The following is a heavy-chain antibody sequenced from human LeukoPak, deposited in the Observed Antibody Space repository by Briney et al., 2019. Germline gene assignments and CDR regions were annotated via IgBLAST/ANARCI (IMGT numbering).Heavy chain of an antibody. J-gene: IGHJ4*02. CDR3: ARFSGWVFDY. CDR1: GGSLSSGSYY. V-gene: IGHV4-61*02. Sequence: PSETLSLTCTVSGGSLSSGSYYWSWLRQPAGKGLEWIGRIYTSGSTNYNPSLKSRVTISVETSKNQFSLKLSSMAAADTAVYYCARFSGWVFDYWGQGTLVTVSS. D-gene: IGHD6-19*01. CDR2: IYTSGST.